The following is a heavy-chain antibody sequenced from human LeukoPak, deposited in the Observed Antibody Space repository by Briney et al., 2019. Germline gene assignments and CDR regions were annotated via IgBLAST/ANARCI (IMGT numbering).Heavy chain of an antibody. CDR1: GFTFSSYW. CDR2: IKQDGSEK. CDR3: ARDLNDGDFWSGYYIGDDY. Sequence: GGSLRLSCAASGFTFSSYWMSWVRQAPGKGLEWVANIKQDGSEKYYVDSVKGRFTISRDNAKNSLYLQMNSLRAEDTAVYYRARDLNDGDFWSGYYIGDDYWGQGTLVTVSS. D-gene: IGHD3-3*01. V-gene: IGHV3-7*01. J-gene: IGHJ4*02.